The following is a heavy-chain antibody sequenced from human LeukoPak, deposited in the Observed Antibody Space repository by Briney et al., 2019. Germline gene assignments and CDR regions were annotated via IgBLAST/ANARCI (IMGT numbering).Heavy chain of an antibody. CDR2: FDPEDGET. CDR3: ATLWGPGGSYSKYFL. Sequence: ASVMVSCKVSGYTLTELSMHWVRQAPGKGLEWMGGFDPEDGETIYAQKFQGRVTMTEDTSTDTAYMELSSLRSEDTAVYYCATLWGPGGSYSKYFLWGQGTLVTVSS. J-gene: IGHJ4*02. V-gene: IGHV1-24*01. D-gene: IGHD1-26*01. CDR1: GYTLTELS.